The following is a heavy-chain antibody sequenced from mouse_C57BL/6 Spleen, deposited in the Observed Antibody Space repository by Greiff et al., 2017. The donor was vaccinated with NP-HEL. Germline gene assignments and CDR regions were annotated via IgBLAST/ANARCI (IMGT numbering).Heavy chain of an antibody. D-gene: IGHD4-1*01. V-gene: IGHV1-26*01. Sequence: VQLQQSGPELVKPGASVKISCKASGYTFTDYYMNWVKQSHGKSLEWIGDINPNNGGTSYNQKFKGKATLTVDKSSSTAYMELRSLTSEDSAVYYCATGTNYAMDYWGQGTSVTVSS. J-gene: IGHJ4*01. CDR1: GYTFTDYY. CDR2: INPNNGGT. CDR3: ATGTNYAMDY.